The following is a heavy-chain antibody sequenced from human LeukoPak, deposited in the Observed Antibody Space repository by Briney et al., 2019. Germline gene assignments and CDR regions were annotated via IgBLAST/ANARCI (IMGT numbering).Heavy chain of an antibody. D-gene: IGHD2-2*03. V-gene: IGHV5-51*01. J-gene: IGHJ3*02. Sequence: GESLKISCKGSGYSFSSYWIGWVRQMPGKGLEWMGNIYPGDSDTRYSPSFQGQVTISADKSISTAYLQWNSLKASDTAMYYCARRVGYCSRTTCYSTFDIWGQGTMVTVSS. CDR1: GYSFSSYW. CDR2: IYPGDSDT. CDR3: ARRVGYCSRTTCYSTFDI.